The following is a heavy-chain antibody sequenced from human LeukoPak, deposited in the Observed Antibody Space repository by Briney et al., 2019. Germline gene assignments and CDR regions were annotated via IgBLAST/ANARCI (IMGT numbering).Heavy chain of an antibody. CDR2: ISSSTLKI. CDR1: GFTFNSYG. D-gene: IGHD6-19*01. CDR3: ARVGSSGWYHFDY. V-gene: IGHV3-23*01. J-gene: IGHJ4*02. Sequence: PGGTLRLSCEASGFTFNSYGMSWVRQAPGKGLEWVSAISSSTLKIYYADSVKGRFTISRDNSKNTLYLQMNSVRAEDTAVYYCARVGSSGWYHFDYWGQGTLVTVSS.